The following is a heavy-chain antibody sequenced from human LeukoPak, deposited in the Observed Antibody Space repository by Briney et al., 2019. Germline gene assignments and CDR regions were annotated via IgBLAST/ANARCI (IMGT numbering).Heavy chain of an antibody. Sequence: GGSLRLSCAASGFTFSSYEMNWVRQAPGKGLERVSYISSSGSTIYYADSVKGRFTISRDNARNTVFLQMNSLRAEDTAVYYCARDFDMGITPGDDFDFWGQGTLVTVSS. CDR1: GFTFSSYE. D-gene: IGHD3-9*01. CDR3: ARDFDMGITPGDDFDF. CDR2: ISSSGSTI. V-gene: IGHV3-48*03. J-gene: IGHJ4*02.